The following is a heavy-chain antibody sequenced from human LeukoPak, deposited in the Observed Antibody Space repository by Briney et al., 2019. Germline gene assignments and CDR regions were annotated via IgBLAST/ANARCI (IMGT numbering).Heavy chain of an antibody. CDR1: GGSISSYY. Sequence: SETLSLTCTVSGGSISSYYWSWIRQPPGKGLEWIGYIYGSGNTMYNPSLESRVTISMDTSKNQFSLKVTSVTAADTAVYYCARRSSTPNWYFDLWGRGALVTVSS. CDR3: ARRSSTPNWYFDL. CDR2: IYGSGNT. D-gene: IGHD6-13*01. J-gene: IGHJ2*01. V-gene: IGHV4-4*09.